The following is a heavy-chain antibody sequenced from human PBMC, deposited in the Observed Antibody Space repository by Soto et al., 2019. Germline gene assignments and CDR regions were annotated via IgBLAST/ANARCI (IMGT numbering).Heavy chain of an antibody. CDR1: GFSFDDFV. CDR2: VSWNSGAK. CDR3: AKGVATAVPALDY. V-gene: IGHV3-9*01. D-gene: IGHD2-21*02. Sequence: GGSLRLSCVASGFSFDDFVMNWVRQRPGRGLEWVSSVSWNSGAKLYADSVKGRFAISRDNAKKSVYLQMNSLRPDDTAFYYCAKGVATAVPALDYWGQGTLVTVSS. J-gene: IGHJ4*02.